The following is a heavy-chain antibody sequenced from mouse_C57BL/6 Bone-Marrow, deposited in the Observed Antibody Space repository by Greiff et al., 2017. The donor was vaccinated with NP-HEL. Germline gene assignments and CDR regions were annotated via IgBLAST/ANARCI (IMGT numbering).Heavy chain of an antibody. J-gene: IGHJ2*01. Sequence: VQLVESGAELVKPGASVKISCKASGYAFSSYWMNWVKQRPGKGLEWIGQIYPGDGDTNYNGKFKGKATLTADKSSSTAYMQLSSLTSEDSAVYFCAKGESNYDSYFDYWGQGTTLTVSS. CDR3: AKGESNYDSYFDY. V-gene: IGHV1-80*01. CDR2: IYPGDGDT. D-gene: IGHD2-5*01. CDR1: GYAFSSYW.